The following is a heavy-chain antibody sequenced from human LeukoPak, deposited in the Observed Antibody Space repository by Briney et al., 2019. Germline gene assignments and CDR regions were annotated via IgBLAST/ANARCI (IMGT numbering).Heavy chain of an antibody. V-gene: IGHV3-21*01. Sequence: GGSLRLSCAASGFTFSSYNMNWVRQAPGKGLEWVSSISSSSDYIYHADSVKGRFTISRDNAKNSLYLQMNRLRAEDTAVYYCARDLPYSSGWYYYYGMDVWGXXXTXTVSS. CDR3: ARDLPYSSGWYYYYGMDV. D-gene: IGHD6-19*01. CDR2: ISSSSDYI. CDR1: GFTFSSYN. J-gene: IGHJ6*02.